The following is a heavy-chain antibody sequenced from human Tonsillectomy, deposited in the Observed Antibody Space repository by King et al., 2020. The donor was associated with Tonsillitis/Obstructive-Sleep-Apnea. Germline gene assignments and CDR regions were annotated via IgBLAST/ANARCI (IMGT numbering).Heavy chain of an antibody. CDR3: ARDPWGYGDSLQDY. CDR2: IYYSGST. V-gene: IGHV4-39*02. D-gene: IGHD4-17*01. J-gene: IGHJ4*02. Sequence: QLQESGPGLVKPSETLSLTCTVSGGSIRSSSYYWGWIRQPPGKGLEWIGSIYYSGSTYYNPSLKSRVTISVDTSKNQFSLKLSSVTAADTAVYYCARDPWGYGDSLQDYWGQGTLVTVSS. CDR1: GGSIRSSSYY.